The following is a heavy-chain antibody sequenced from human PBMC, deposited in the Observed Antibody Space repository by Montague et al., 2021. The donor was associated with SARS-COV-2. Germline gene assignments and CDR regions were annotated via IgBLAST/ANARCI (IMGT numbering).Heavy chain of an antibody. V-gene: IGHV4-59*12. Sequence: SETLSLTCTVSGGSISRYYWMWIRQPPGKGLQWIGWIYDGGVTAFNSSLKGRVTSSLDTSKNQFSLKLSSVTAADTAVYYCARGAPTITMILVVITGAGWYFDLWGRGTLVTVSS. CDR1: GGSISRYY. CDR2: IYDGGVT. D-gene: IGHD3-22*01. J-gene: IGHJ2*01. CDR3: ARGAPTITMILVVITGAGWYFDL.